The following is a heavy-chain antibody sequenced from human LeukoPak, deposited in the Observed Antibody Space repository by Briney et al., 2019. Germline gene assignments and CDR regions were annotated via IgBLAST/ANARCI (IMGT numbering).Heavy chain of an antibody. J-gene: IGHJ4*02. CDR3: AREPYDSSGYSPCYFDY. V-gene: IGHV1-69*04. CDR2: IIPILGIA. Sequence: SVKASCKASGGTFSSYAISWVRQAPGQGLEWMGRIIPILGIANYAQKFQGRVTITADKSTSTAYMELSSLRSEDTAVYYCAREPYDSSGYSPCYFDYWGQGTLVTVSS. D-gene: IGHD3-22*01. CDR1: GGTFSSYA.